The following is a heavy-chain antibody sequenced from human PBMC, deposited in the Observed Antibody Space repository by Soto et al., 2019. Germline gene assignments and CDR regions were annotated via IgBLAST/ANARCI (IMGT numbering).Heavy chain of an antibody. D-gene: IGHD3-16*01. Sequence: PGGSLRLSCAASGVSFNSYDMHWVRQAPGKGLEWVAIISCDGSSTQYADSVKGRFTISRDNARSSLSLQMNGLRDEDTAVYYCARGRTDYAYFESWGQGTLVTVSS. J-gene: IGHJ4*02. V-gene: IGHV3-30*03. CDR2: ISCDGSST. CDR1: GVSFNSYD. CDR3: ARGRTDYAYFES.